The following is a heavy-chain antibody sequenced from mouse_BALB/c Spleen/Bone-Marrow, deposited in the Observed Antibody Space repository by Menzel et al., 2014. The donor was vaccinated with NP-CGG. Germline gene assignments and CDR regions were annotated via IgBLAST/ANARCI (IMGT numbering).Heavy chain of an antibody. J-gene: IGHJ3*01. D-gene: IGHD2-14*01. CDR3: VRGDYRYSWFTY. V-gene: IGHV1S135*01. CDR1: GYSFTDYN. CDR2: IDPYNGGT. Sequence: EVQLQQSGPELVKPGASVKVSCKASGYSFTDYNIYWVQQSHGKSLEWIGYIDPYNGGTTYNQKFKGKATLTVDKSSSTAYMHLNSLTSDDSTVYYSVRGDYRYSWFTYWGQGTLVTVSA.